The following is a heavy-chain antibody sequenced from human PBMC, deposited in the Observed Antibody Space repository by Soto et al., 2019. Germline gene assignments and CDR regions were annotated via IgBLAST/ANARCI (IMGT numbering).Heavy chain of an antibody. CDR2: TWYDGRNK. J-gene: IGHJ4*02. CDR3: ARATDFGDYFDH. Sequence: QVQLVESGGGVVQPGRSLRLSCAASGFIFRSFGMHWVRQAPGKGLEWVATTWYDGRNKYYADSVRGRFTISRDNSNNMLYLQMSNLRGVDTAVYYCARATDFGDYFDHWGQGTLVTVSS. D-gene: IGHD4-17*01. CDR1: GFIFRSFG. V-gene: IGHV3-33*01.